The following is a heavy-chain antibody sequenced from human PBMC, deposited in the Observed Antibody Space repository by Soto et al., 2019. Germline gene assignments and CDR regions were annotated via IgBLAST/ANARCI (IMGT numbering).Heavy chain of an antibody. CDR3: ASQASGWYPEY. D-gene: IGHD6-19*01. CDR1: GGSISSGGYY. V-gene: IGHV4-31*03. CDR2: INNGGST. Sequence: QVQLQESGPGLVKPSQTLSLTCSVSGGSISSGGYYWSWIRHHPGKGLEWIGYINNGGSTYYNQSLTSRVTVTVATSKNQFSLNLSSVTAADTAVYYCASQASGWYPEYWGQGTLGTVSS. J-gene: IGHJ4*02.